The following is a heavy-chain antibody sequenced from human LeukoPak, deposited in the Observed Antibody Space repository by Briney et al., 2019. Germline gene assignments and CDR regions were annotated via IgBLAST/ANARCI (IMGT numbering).Heavy chain of an antibody. J-gene: IGHJ4*02. CDR2: IYHSGST. Sequence: SETLSLTCTVSGGSISSYYWSWIRQPPGKGLEWIGYIYHSGSTYYNPSLKSRVTISVDRSKNQFSLKLSSVTAADTAVYYCARDPGHWFDYWGQGTLVTVSS. CDR1: GGSISSYY. V-gene: IGHV4-59*12. CDR3: ARDPGHWFDY.